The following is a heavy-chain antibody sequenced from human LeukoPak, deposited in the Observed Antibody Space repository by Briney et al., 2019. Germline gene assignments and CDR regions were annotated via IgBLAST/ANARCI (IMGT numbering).Heavy chain of an antibody. V-gene: IGHV5-51*01. J-gene: IGHJ3*02. CDR1: GYSFTSYW. Sequence: GESLKISCKGSGYSFTSYWIGWVRQMPGKGLEWMGIIYPGDSDTRYSPSFQGQVTISAHKSISTAYLQWSSLKASDTAMYYCARQGVVPAAISWAFDIWCQGTMVTVSS. D-gene: IGHD2-2*02. CDR3: ARQGVVPAAISWAFDI. CDR2: IYPGDSDT.